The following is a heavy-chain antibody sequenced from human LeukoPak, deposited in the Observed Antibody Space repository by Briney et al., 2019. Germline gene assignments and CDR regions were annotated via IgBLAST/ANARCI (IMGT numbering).Heavy chain of an antibody. CDR3: AHKEACCGGDCYSG. J-gene: IGHJ4*02. D-gene: IGHD2-21*02. Sequence: SVKVSCKASGGTFISYAISWVRQAPGQGLEWMGGIIPIFGTANYAQKFQGRVTITADESTSTAYMELSSLRSEDTAVYYCAHKEACCGGDCYSGWGQGTLVTVSS. CDR2: IIPIFGTA. CDR1: GGTFISYA. V-gene: IGHV1-69*13.